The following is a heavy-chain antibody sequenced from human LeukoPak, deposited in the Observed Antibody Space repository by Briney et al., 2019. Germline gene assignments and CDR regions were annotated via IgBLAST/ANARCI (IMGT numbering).Heavy chain of an antibody. J-gene: IGHJ4*02. CDR1: GGSISSSNW. Sequence: SETLSLTCAVSGGSISSSNWWSWVRQPPGKGLEWIGEIYHSGSTNYNPSLKGRVTISVDTSKNQFSLKLNSVTAADTAVYYCARDRSDSTTSYFDYWGQGTLVTVSS. D-gene: IGHD3-10*01. CDR3: ARDRSDSTTSYFDY. CDR2: IYHSGST. V-gene: IGHV4-4*02.